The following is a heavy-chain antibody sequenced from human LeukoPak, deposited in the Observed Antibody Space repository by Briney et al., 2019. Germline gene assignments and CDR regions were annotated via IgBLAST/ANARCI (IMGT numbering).Heavy chain of an antibody. Sequence: SVKVSCKASGGTFSSYAISWVRQAPGQGLEWMGRIIPILGIANYAQKFQGRVTVTADKSTSTAYMELSSLRSEDTAVYYCAGDHSGSSSWFQYYYYGMDVWGQGTTVTVSS. J-gene: IGHJ6*02. CDR1: GGTFSSYA. D-gene: IGHD6-13*01. CDR3: AGDHSGSSSWFQYYYYGMDV. V-gene: IGHV1-69*04. CDR2: IIPILGIA.